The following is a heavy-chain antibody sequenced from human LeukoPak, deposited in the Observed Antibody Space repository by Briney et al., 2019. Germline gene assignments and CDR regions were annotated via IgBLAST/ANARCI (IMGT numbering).Heavy chain of an antibody. CDR3: ARDRGSGWYVDV. Sequence: PGGSLRLSCAASGFTFSTYVMHWVRQAPGKGLEWVTIISYDGINKYHADSVKGRFTISRDNSKNTLYLQMNSLRAEDTAVYYCARDRGSGWYVDVWGQGATVTVSS. V-gene: IGHV3-30-3*01. CDR2: ISYDGINK. D-gene: IGHD6-19*01. J-gene: IGHJ6*02. CDR1: GFTFSTYV.